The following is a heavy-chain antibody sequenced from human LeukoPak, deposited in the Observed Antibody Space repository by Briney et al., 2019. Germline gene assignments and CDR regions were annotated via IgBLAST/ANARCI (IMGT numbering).Heavy chain of an antibody. J-gene: IGHJ4*02. CDR3: AADRGGNSDLRY. V-gene: IGHV1-58*02. CDR2: IVVGRGNT. D-gene: IGHD4-23*01. Sequence: ASVKVSCKASGFTFTSSAMQWVRQARGQRLEWIGWIVVGRGNTNYAQKLQERVTITRDMSTSTAYVELSSRRSEDTAVYYCAADRGGNSDLRYWGQGTLVTVSS. CDR1: GFTFTSSA.